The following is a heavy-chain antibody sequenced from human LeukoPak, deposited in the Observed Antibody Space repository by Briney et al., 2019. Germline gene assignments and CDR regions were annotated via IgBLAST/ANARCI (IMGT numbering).Heavy chain of an antibody. CDR2: IYHSGST. CDR3: ARAVAFGGVIVTYFDY. J-gene: IGHJ4*02. CDR1: GGSISSSNW. V-gene: IGHV4-4*02. D-gene: IGHD3-16*02. Sequence: SETLSLTCAVSGGSISSSNWWSWVRQPPGKGLEWIGEIYHSGSTYYNPSLKSRVTISVDRSKNQFSLKLSSVTAADTAVYYCARAVAFGGVIVTYFDYWGQGTLVTVSS.